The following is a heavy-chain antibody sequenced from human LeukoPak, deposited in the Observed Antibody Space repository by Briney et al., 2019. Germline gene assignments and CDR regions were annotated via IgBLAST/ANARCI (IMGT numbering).Heavy chain of an antibody. V-gene: IGHV1-69*05. CDR2: IIPIFGTT. Sequence: SVKVSCKTSGGTFSSFAITWVRQTPGQGLEWMGGIIPIFGTTNYAQKFQGRVTMTRDMSTSTDYMELSSLRSEDTAVYYCARDHSVGDYAWWFDPWGQGTLVTVSS. CDR3: ARDHSVGDYAWWFDP. CDR1: GGTFSSFA. D-gene: IGHD1-26*01. J-gene: IGHJ5*02.